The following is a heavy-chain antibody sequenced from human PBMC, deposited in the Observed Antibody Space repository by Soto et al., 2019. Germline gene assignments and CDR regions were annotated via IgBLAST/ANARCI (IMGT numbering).Heavy chain of an antibody. CDR3: ARVKYGSGSPLHTFDY. V-gene: IGHV4-59*01. Sequence: SETLSLTCTVSGGSINSFYWSWVRQSPQKGLEWIGYIYYSGNTIYNPSLKSRITISSDTSKGQFSLKLTSVTEAETDVYYCARVKYGSGSPLHTFDYWGQGILVT. D-gene: IGHD3-10*01. CDR2: IYYSGNT. CDR1: GGSINSFY. J-gene: IGHJ4*02.